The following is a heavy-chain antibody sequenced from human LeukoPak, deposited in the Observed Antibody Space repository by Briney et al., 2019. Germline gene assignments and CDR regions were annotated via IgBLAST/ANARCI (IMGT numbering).Heavy chain of an antibody. D-gene: IGHD2-15*01. V-gene: IGHV4-34*01. J-gene: IGHJ4*02. CDR1: GGSISSYY. CDR3: AREHSWGDFDY. CDR2: INHSGST. Sequence: SETLSLTCTVSGGSISSYYWSWIRQPPGKGLEWIGEINHSGSTNYNPSLKSRVTISVDTSKNQFSLKLSSVSAAGTAVYCAREHSWGDFDYWGQGTLVTVSS.